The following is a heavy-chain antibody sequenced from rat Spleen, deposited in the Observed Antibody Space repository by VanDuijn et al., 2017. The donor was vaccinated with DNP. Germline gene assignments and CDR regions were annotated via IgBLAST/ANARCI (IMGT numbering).Heavy chain of an antibody. CDR3: ARETTVAMDA. J-gene: IGHJ4*01. D-gene: IGHD1-3*01. V-gene: IGHV4-2*01. CDR1: GFNFNDYW. CDR2: INKDTGTI. Sequence: EVKLVESGGGLVQPGRSLKLSCAASGFNFNDYWMGWVRQAPGKGLEWLGEINKDTGTINYTPSLKDKFTISRDNAQNTLYLQMNRLESDDTAIYYCARETTVAMDAWGQGTSVTVSS.